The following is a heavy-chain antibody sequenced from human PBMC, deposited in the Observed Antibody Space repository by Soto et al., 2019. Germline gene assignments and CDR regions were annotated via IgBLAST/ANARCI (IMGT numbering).Heavy chain of an antibody. V-gene: IGHV2-26*01. CDR2: IFSNDEK. D-gene: IGHD1-26*01. CDR1: GFSLNNTRMG. CDR3: ARLGATTASPGIDC. J-gene: IGHJ4*02. Sequence: ESGPTLVNPTETLTLTCIVSGFSLNNTRMGVSWIRQPPGKALEWLAHIFSNDEKSYSTSLKSRLTISKDTSKSQVVLTMTNVGPVDTATYYCARLGATTASPGIDCWGQGTLVTVSS.